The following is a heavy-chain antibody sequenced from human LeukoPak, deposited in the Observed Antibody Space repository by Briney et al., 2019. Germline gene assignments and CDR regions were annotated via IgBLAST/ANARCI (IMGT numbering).Heavy chain of an antibody. V-gene: IGHV4-34*01. D-gene: IGHD3-10*01. CDR2: INHSGST. J-gene: IGHJ6*04. CDR1: GGSFSGYY. CDR3: ARGGAMVRGVIKRFGMDV. Sequence: SETLSLTCAVYGGSFSGYYWSWIRQPPGKGLEWIGEINHSGSTNYNPSLKSRVTISVDTSKNQFSLELSSVTAADTAVYYCARGGAMVRGVIKRFGMDVWGKGTTVTVSS.